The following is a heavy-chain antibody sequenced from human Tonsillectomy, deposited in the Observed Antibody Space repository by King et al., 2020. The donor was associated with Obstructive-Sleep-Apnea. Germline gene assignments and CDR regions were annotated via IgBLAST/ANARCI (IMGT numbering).Heavy chain of an antibody. CDR3: AVGVFRTFDI. Sequence: VQLQESGPGLVKPSATLSLTCTVSGGSISSYYWSWLLQPPGKGLECIWYIYYSGSTNYNPTPKSRVTISVDTSKNQCSLKLSSVTAADTAVYYCAVGVFRTFDIWGQGTMVTVSS. D-gene: IGHD2-21*01. CDR1: GGSISSYY. J-gene: IGHJ3*02. CDR2: IYYSGST. V-gene: IGHV4-59*08.